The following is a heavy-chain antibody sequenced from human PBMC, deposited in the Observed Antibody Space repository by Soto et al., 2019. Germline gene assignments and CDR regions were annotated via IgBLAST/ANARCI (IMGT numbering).Heavy chain of an antibody. J-gene: IGHJ4*02. D-gene: IGHD6-6*01. CDR2: IYYSGST. V-gene: IGHV4-59*01. Sequence: PSETLSLTCTVSGGSISSYYWSWIRQPPGKGLEWIGYIYYSGSTNYNPPLKSRVTISVDTSKNQFSLKLSSVTAADTAVYYCARYQYSSSSVDDWGQGTLVTVSS. CDR1: GGSISSYY. CDR3: ARYQYSSSSVDD.